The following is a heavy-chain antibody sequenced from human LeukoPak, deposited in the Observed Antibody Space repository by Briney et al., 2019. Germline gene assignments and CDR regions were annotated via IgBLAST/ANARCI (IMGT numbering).Heavy chain of an antibody. CDR2: IKSKTDGRTT. CDR3: TTDRGSEVVTAFDY. Sequence: GGSLRLSCAASGFTFSNAWMSWVRQAPGKGLEWVGRIKSKTDGRTTDYAAPVKGRFTISRDDSKNTLYLQMNSLKTEGTAVYYCTTDRGSEVVTAFDYWGQGTLVTVSS. D-gene: IGHD3-22*01. V-gene: IGHV3-15*01. CDR1: GFTFSNAW. J-gene: IGHJ4*02.